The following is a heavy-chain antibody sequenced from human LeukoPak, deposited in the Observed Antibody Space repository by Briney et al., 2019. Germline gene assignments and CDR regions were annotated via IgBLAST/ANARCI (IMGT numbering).Heavy chain of an antibody. CDR3: ARGPAIYFGESPRPTDY. CDR2: ISSSSSYI. J-gene: IGHJ4*02. D-gene: IGHD3-10*01. Sequence: PGGSLRLSCAASGFTFSSYSMNGVRQAPGKGLEWVSSISSSSSYIYYADSVKGRFTISRDNAKNSLYLQMNSLRAEDTAVYYCARGPAIYFGESPRPTDYWGQGTLVTVSS. V-gene: IGHV3-21*01. CDR1: GFTFSSYS.